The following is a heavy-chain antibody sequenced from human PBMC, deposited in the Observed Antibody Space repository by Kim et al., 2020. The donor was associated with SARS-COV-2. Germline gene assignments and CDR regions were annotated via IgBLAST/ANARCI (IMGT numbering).Heavy chain of an antibody. J-gene: IGHJ6*02. D-gene: IGHD2-2*02. CDR2: IHQSGST. V-gene: IGHV4-34*01. CDR1: GGSFSGHY. CDR3: ARGRAGVVPAPILGIGPHYDYFIMDV. Sequence: SETLSLTCAVYGGSFSGHYWSWIRQPPGKGLEWIGEIHQSGSTNYNPSMKSRVTISIDKSKNQFSLNLSSVAAADTGFYYCARGRAGVVPAPILGIGPHYDYFIMDVWGHGTTVTVSS.